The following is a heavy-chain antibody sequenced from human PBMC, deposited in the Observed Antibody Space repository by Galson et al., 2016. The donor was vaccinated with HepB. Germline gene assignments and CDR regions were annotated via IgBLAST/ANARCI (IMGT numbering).Heavy chain of an antibody. D-gene: IGHD6-19*01. CDR1: GGTFSTYA. Sequence: SVKVSCKASGGTFSTYAISWVREAPGQGLEWMGGIIPIFGTPNYAQKFQGRVTSTADESTSAAYMELSSLRSADTAVYFRARGMALTDKKFYAYYDMDVWGQGTTVTVSS. CDR3: ARGMALTDKKFYAYYDMDV. V-gene: IGHV1-69*13. CDR2: IIPIFGTP. J-gene: IGHJ6*02.